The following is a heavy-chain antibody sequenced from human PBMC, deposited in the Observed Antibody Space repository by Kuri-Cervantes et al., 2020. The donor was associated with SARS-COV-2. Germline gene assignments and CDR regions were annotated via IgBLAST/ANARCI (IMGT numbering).Heavy chain of an antibody. D-gene: IGHD3-3*01. CDR1: GFTFGDYA. J-gene: IGHJ6*03. V-gene: IGHV3-49*04. Sequence: GESLKISCTASGFTFGDYAMSWVRQAPGKGLEWVGFIRSKAYGGTTEYAASVKGRFTISRDDSKSIAYLQMNSLRTEDTAVYYCTRYDFWGGYYMDVWGKGTTVTVSS. CDR3: TRYDFWGGYYMDV. CDR2: IRSKAYGGTT.